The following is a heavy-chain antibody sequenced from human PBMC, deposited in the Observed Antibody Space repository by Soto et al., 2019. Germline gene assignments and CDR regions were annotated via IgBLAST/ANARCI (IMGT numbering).Heavy chain of an antibody. Sequence: ASVKVSCKASGYTFTSYGISWVRQAPGQGLEWMGWISSYNGNTNYAQKVQGRVIMTTDTSTSTTYMEPRSLRSDDTAVYYCARGPRYCSSTTCFSGVTWFDPWGQGTLVTVSS. V-gene: IGHV1-18*04. CDR1: GYTFTSYG. CDR3: ARGPRYCSSTTCFSGVTWFDP. CDR2: ISSYNGNT. J-gene: IGHJ5*02. D-gene: IGHD2-2*01.